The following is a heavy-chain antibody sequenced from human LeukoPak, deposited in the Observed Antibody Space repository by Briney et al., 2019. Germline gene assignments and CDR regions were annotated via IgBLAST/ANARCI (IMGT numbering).Heavy chain of an antibody. D-gene: IGHD3-22*01. V-gene: IGHV1-18*01. CDR3: ARARDYYDSSGYTP. Sequence: GASVKVSCKASGYTFTSYGISWVRQAPGQGLEWMGWISAYNGNTNYAQKLQGRVTMTTDTSTSTAYMELRSLRSDDTAVYYCARARDYYDSSGYTPWGQGTLVTVSS. J-gene: IGHJ5*02. CDR1: GYTFTSYG. CDR2: ISAYNGNT.